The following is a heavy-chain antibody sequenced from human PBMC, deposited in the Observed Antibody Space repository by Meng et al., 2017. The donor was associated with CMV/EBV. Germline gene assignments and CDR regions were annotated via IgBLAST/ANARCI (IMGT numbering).Heavy chain of an antibody. J-gene: IGHJ4*02. V-gene: IGHV1-69*01. Sequence: VQSGGEVNRPGSPVKVPCKASGGTFSSYAISWVRQAPGQGLEWMGGIIPIFGTANYAQKFQGRVTITADESTSTAYMELSSLRSEDTAVYYCARAGDYGGRGYFDYWGQGTLVTVSS. CDR1: GGTFSSYA. CDR2: IIPIFGTA. CDR3: ARAGDYGGRGYFDY. D-gene: IGHD4-23*01.